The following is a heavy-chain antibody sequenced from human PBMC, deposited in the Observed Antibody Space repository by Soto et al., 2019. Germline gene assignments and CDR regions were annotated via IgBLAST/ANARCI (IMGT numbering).Heavy chain of an antibody. Sequence: PGGSLRLSCAASGFNFDDYAMHWVRQAPGRGPEWVTGVSWNSGSISYADSVKGRFTIARDNAKRSLYLQMNSLRVEDTALYYRVKETAATDTGLWQRYAMDVWGQGTTVTVSS. J-gene: IGHJ6*02. CDR1: GFNFDDYA. CDR2: VSWNSGSI. V-gene: IGHV3-9*01. D-gene: IGHD6-25*01. CDR3: VKETAATDTGLWQRYAMDV.